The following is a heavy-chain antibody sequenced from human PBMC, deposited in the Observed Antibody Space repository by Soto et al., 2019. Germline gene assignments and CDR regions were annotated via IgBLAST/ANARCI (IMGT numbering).Heavy chain of an antibody. CDR1: GFTFNSYN. J-gene: IGHJ6*02. Sequence: QEQLVESGGDVVQPGRSLRLSCAAAGFTFNSYNMHWVRQAPGKGPEWVAVISYNGDNQYYLDSVKGRFTISRDNPNKKLYLEMNSLRPEDAAVYVCARNSRGFGDHAGMDVWGQGTTVIVSS. D-gene: IGHD2-21*01. CDR2: ISYNGDNQ. CDR3: ARNSRGFGDHAGMDV. V-gene: IGHV3-30*03.